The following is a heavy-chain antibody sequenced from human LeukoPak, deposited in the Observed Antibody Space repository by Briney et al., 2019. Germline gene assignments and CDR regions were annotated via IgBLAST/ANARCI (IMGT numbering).Heavy chain of an antibody. CDR2: IIPIFGTA. CDR3: ARDLRVGATKRFHP. D-gene: IGHD1-26*01. Sequence: GSSVQVSCTASGGTYISYPISWVRQAPGQGIEWMGRIIPIFGTANYVQKFQGRVTITTEESTSTAYMELSSLRFEDQAGCLFARDLRVGATKRFHPRGQATLLAVSP. J-gene: IGHJ5*02. CDR1: GGTYISYP. V-gene: IGHV1-69*05.